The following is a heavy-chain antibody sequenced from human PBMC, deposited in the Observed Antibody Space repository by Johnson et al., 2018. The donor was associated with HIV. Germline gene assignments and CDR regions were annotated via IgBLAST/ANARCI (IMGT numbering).Heavy chain of an antibody. J-gene: IGHJ3*02. CDR3: ARDGIYSSPQDAYDI. D-gene: IGHD6-19*01. V-gene: IGHV3-33*01. CDR2: IWYDGSNK. CDR1: GFTFSSYA. Sequence: QVQLVESGGGVVQPGRSLRLSCAASGFTFSSYAMHWVRQLPGKGLEWVAVIWYDGSNKSYADSVKGRFTISRDNAKSSLFLQIDNLRSEDTALYYCARDGIYSSPQDAYDIWGQGTMVTVSS.